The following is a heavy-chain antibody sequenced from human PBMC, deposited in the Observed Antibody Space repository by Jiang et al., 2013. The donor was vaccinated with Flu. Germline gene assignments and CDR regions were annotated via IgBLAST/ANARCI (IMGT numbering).Heavy chain of an antibody. J-gene: IGHJ3*02. CDR2: IYPGDSDT. Sequence: MGIIYPGDSDTRYSPSFQGQVTISADKSISTAYLQWSSLKASDTAMYYCASRLGYCSGGSCGRDAFDIWGQGTMVTVSS. CDR3: ASRLGYCSGGSCGRDAFDI. V-gene: IGHV5-51*01. D-gene: IGHD2-15*01.